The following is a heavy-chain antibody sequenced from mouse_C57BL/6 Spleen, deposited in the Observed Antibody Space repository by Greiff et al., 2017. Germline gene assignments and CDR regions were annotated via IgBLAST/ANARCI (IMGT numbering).Heavy chain of an antibody. D-gene: IGHD1-1*01. V-gene: IGHV5-12*01. J-gene: IGHJ1*03. CDR2: ISNGGGST. Sequence: EVQLVESGGGLVQPGGSLKLSCAASGFTFSDYYMYWVRQTPEKRLEWVAYISNGGGSTYYPDTVKGRFTISRDNAKNTLYLQMSRLKSEDTAMYYCAGRYYYGLEGYFDVWGTGTTVTVSS. CDR1: GFTFSDYY. CDR3: AGRYYYGLEGYFDV.